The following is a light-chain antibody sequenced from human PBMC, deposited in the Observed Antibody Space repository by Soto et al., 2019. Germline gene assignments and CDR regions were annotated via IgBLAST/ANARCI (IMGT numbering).Light chain of an antibody. CDR1: SSDVGAYDY. Sequence: QSALTQPPSASGSPGQSVTISCTGTSSDVGAYDYVSWYQQHPGEAPKVIIHEVSKRPSGVPDRFSGSKSGYTASLTVSGLQTDDEADYYCSSYAGNNNLLFGGGTQLTVL. CDR2: EVS. J-gene: IGLJ2*01. V-gene: IGLV2-8*01. CDR3: SSYAGNNNLL.